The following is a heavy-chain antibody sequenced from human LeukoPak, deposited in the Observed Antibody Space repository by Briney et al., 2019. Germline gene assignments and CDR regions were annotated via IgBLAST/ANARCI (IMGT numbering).Heavy chain of an antibody. V-gene: IGHV3-66*01. CDR2: IYSGGGT. CDR1: GFTVSDNY. Sequence: GGSLRLSCAASGFTVSDNYMSWVRQAPGKGLEWVSVIYSGGGTYYADSVKGRFTISRDNSKNTLYLQMNSLRAEDTAVYYCGRDSEYSGSFSIWGQGTMVTVSS. D-gene: IGHD1-26*01. J-gene: IGHJ3*02. CDR3: GRDSEYSGSFSI.